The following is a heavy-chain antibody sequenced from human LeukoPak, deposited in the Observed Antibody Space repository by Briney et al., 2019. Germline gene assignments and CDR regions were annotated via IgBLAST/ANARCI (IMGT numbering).Heavy chain of an antibody. CDR3: ARDLLGYCTSTSCYGYYFDY. CDR1: GFTFTDYS. V-gene: IGHV3-21*01. Sequence: PGGSLRLSCAASGFTFTDYSMNWVRQAPGKGLEWVSSISSSSTYIYYADSVKGRFTISGDNAKNSLYLQMNSLRAEDTAVYYCARDLLGYCTSTSCYGYYFDYWGQGTLVTVSS. J-gene: IGHJ4*02. CDR2: ISSSSTYI. D-gene: IGHD2-2*01.